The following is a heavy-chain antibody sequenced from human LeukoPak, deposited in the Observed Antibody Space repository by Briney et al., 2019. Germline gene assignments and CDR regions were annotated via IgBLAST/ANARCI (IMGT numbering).Heavy chain of an antibody. CDR3: ARVMTGYYTRFDY. D-gene: IGHD3/OR15-3a*01. CDR2: IYYSGST. Sequence: SETLSLTCTVSGYSISSGYYWGWIRQPPGKGLEWIGYIYYSGSTYYNPSLKSRVTISVDTSKNQFSLKLSSVTAADTAVYYCARVMTGYYTRFDYWGQGTLVTVSS. CDR1: GYSISSGYY. V-gene: IGHV4-38-2*02. J-gene: IGHJ4*02.